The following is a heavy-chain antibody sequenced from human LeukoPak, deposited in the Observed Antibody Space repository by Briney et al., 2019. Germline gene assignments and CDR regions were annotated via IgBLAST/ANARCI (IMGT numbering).Heavy chain of an antibody. CDR2: ISYDGSNK. Sequence: GGSLRLSCAASGFTFSSYGMHWVRQAPGKGLEWVAVISYDGSNKYYADSVKGRFTTSRDNSKNTLYLQMNSLRAEDTAVYYCAKGGGSYPYYYYGMDVWGQGTTVTVSS. CDR3: AKGGGSYPYYYYGMDV. D-gene: IGHD1-26*01. CDR1: GFTFSSYG. V-gene: IGHV3-30*18. J-gene: IGHJ6*02.